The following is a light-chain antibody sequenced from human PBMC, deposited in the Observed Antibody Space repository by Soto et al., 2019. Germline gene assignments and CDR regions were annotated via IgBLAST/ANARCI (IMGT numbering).Light chain of an antibody. CDR2: DVS. CDR3: SSYTSSSTPYV. CDR1: SSDFGGYNY. J-gene: IGLJ1*01. Sequence: QAALTQPASVSGSPGQSITISCTGTSSDFGGYNYVSWYQQHPGKAPKLMIYDVSNRPSGVSNRFSGSKSGNTASLTISGLQAEDEADYYCSSYTSSSTPYVFGTGTEVTVL. V-gene: IGLV2-14*01.